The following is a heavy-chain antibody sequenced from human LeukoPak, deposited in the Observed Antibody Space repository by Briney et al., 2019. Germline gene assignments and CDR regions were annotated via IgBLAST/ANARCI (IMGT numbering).Heavy chain of an antibody. Sequence: ASVKVSCKASGYTFTSYYMHWVRQAPGQGLEWMGIINPSGGSTSYVQKFQGRVTMTRDTSTSTVYMELSSLRSEDTAVYYCTSPIGTTGSLVYWGQGTLVTVSS. D-gene: IGHD1-1*01. CDR2: INPSGGST. J-gene: IGHJ4*02. V-gene: IGHV1-46*01. CDR3: TSPIGTTGSLVY. CDR1: GYTFTSYY.